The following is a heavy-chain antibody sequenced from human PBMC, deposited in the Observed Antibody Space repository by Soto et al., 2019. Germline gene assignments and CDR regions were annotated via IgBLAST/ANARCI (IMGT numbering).Heavy chain of an antibody. CDR1: GGSISSGGYY. D-gene: IGHD3-10*01. CDR3: ARGLGSGNYV. J-gene: IGHJ1*01. Sequence: PSETLSLTCTVSGGSISSGGYYWSWIRQHPGKGLEWIGYIYYSGSTYYNPSLKSRVTISVDTSKNQFSLQLNSVTPDDTAVYYCARGLGSGNYVWGQRTRVTVSS. V-gene: IGHV4-31*03. CDR2: IYYSGST.